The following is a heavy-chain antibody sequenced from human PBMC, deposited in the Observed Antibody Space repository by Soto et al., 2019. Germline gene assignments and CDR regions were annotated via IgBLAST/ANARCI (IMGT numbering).Heavy chain of an antibody. D-gene: IGHD5-18*01. V-gene: IGHV1-46*01. J-gene: IGHJ6*02. Sequence: GASVKVSCKASGYTFTSYYTHWVRQAPGQGLEWMGIINPSGGSTSYAQKFQARVTMTRDASTSTVYMELSSLRSEDTAVYYCARVKIIQLWDYGMDVWGHGTTVTYSS. CDR3: ARVKIIQLWDYGMDV. CDR2: INPSGGST. CDR1: GYTFTSYY.